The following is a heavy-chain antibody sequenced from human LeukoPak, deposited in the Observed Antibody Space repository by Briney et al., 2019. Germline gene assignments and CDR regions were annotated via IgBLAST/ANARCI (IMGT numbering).Heavy chain of an antibody. Sequence: SETLSLTCTVSGGSISSGDYYWSWIRQPPGKGLEWIGYIYYSGSTYYNPSLKSRVTISVDTSKNQFSLKLSSVTAADTAVYYCARPMADYYDSSGYYLDWGQGTLVTVSS. J-gene: IGHJ4*02. CDR3: ARPMADYYDSSGYYLD. CDR2: IYYSGST. CDR1: GGSISSGDYY. D-gene: IGHD3-22*01. V-gene: IGHV4-30-4*08.